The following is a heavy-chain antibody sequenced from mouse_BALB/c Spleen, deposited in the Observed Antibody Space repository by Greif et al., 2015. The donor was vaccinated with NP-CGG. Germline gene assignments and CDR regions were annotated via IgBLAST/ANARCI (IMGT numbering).Heavy chain of an antibody. D-gene: IGHD2-1*01. Sequence: VKLQESGPGLVAPSQSLSITCTVSGFSLTSYGVHWVRQPPGKGLEWLGVIWAGGSTSYNSALMSRLSISKDNSKSXVFLKMNSLQTDDTAMYYCAREDGNYVGAMDYWGQGTSVTVSS. CDR3: AREDGNYVGAMDY. CDR1: GFSLTSYG. V-gene: IGHV2-9*02. J-gene: IGHJ4*01. CDR2: IWAGGST.